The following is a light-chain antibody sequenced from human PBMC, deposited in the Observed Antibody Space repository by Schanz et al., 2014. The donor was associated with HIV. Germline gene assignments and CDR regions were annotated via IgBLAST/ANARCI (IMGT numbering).Light chain of an antibody. Sequence: DVQMTQSPSTLSASVGDRVTITCRATQSISPWLAWYQQKPGKAPKLLINEASSLQSGVPSRFSGSGSGTEFTLTISGLQPDDFATYYCQRCDRVPHTFGGGTKVEMK. J-gene: IGKJ4*01. V-gene: IGKV1-5*03. CDR1: QSISPW. CDR2: EAS. CDR3: QRCDRVPHT.